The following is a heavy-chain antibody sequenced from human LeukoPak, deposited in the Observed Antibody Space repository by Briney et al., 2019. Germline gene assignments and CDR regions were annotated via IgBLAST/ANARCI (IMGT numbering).Heavy chain of an antibody. Sequence: SETLSLTCTVSGGSISSYYWSWIRQPPGKGLEWVGYIYYSGSTNYTPSLKSRVTISVDTSKNQFSLKLSSVTAADTAVYYCARTPVVVGYFDYWGQGTLVTVSS. V-gene: IGHV4-59*01. CDR2: IYYSGST. J-gene: IGHJ4*02. CDR1: GGSISSYY. D-gene: IGHD2-15*01. CDR3: ARTPVVVGYFDY.